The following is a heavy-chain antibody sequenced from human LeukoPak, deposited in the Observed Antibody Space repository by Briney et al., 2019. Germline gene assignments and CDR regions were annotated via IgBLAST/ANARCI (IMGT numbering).Heavy chain of an antibody. D-gene: IGHD6-13*01. CDR2: ISAYNGNT. V-gene: IGHV1-18*01. CDR1: GYTFTSYG. CDR3: AMGIAAAGTSVDY. Sequence: GASVKVSCKASGYTFTSYGISWVRQAPGQGLEWMGWISAYNGNTNYAQKFQGRVTMTRDTSISTAYMELSRLRSDDTAVYYCAMGIAAAGTSVDYWGQGTLVTVSS. J-gene: IGHJ4*02.